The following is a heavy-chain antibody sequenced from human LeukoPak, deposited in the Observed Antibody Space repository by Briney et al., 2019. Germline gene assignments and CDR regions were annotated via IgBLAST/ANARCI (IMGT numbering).Heavy chain of an antibody. V-gene: IGHV3-30*18. Sequence: GRSLRLSCAASGFTFSSYGMHWVRQAPGKGLEWVAVISYDGSNKYYADSVKGRFTISRDNSKNTLYLQMNSLRAEDTAVYYCAKGSLYCGGDCSAHLDYWGQGTLVTVSS. CDR3: AKGSLYCGGDCSAHLDY. CDR1: GFTFSSYG. CDR2: ISYDGSNK. J-gene: IGHJ4*02. D-gene: IGHD2-21*02.